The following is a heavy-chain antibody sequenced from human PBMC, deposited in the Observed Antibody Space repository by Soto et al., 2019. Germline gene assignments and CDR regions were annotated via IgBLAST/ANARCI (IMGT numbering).Heavy chain of an antibody. Sequence: GGSLRLSCAASGFTFSSYGMHWVRQAPGKGLEWVAVISYDGSNKYYADSVKGRFTISRDNSKNTLYLQMNSLRAEDTAVYYCAKDLVGIAVAGNAFDIWGQGTLVTVSS. CDR3: AKDLVGIAVAGNAFDI. D-gene: IGHD6-19*01. J-gene: IGHJ3*02. CDR1: GFTFSSYG. V-gene: IGHV3-30*18. CDR2: ISYDGSNK.